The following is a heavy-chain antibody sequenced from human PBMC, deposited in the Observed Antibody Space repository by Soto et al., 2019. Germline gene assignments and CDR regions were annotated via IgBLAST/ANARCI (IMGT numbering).Heavy chain of an antibody. CDR1: GFTFSNYG. D-gene: IGHD2-2*01. J-gene: IGHJ6*02. V-gene: IGHV3-30*18. CDR3: AKSRDAYNFYFYYGMDV. Sequence: GSLRLSCAASGFTFSNYGMHWVRQTPGKGLEWVALILYDGSNKYYGDSVKGRFTISRDNSKNTLYLQVSSLRAEDTAVYYCAKSRDAYNFYFYYGMDVWGQGTTVTVSS. CDR2: ILYDGSNK.